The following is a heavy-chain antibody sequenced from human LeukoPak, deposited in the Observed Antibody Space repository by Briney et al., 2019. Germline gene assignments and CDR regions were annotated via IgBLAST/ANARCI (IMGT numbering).Heavy chain of an antibody. D-gene: IGHD5-12*01. Sequence: SETLSLTCAVSGGSISSGGYYWSWIRQHPGKGLEWIGYIYYSGSTYYNPSLKSRVTISVDTSKNQFSLKLSSVTAADTAVYYCARDRGPNWFDPWGQGTLVTVSS. CDR2: IYYSGST. V-gene: IGHV4-31*11. J-gene: IGHJ5*02. CDR3: ARDRGPNWFDP. CDR1: GGSISSGGYY.